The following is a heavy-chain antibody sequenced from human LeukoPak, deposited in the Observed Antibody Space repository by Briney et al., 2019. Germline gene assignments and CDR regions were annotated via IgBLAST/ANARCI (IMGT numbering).Heavy chain of an antibody. D-gene: IGHD3-10*01. CDR1: DNSISTSDYY. J-gene: IGHJ4*02. V-gene: IGHV4-4*07. CDR2: IYTSGST. CDR3: ARDPYYYGSAFDY. Sequence: SETLSLTCSVSDNSISTSDYYWSWIRQPAGKGLEWIGRIYTSGSTNYNPSLKSRVTMSVDTSKNQFSLKLSSVTAADTAVYYCARDPYYYGSAFDYWGQGTLVTVSS.